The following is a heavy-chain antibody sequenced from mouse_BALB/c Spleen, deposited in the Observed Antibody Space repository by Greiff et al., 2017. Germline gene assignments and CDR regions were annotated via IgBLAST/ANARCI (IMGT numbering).Heavy chain of an antibody. D-gene: IGHD2-4*01. J-gene: IGHJ4*01. CDR3: ATESYYDYDGRGGYAMDY. V-gene: IGHV1-80*01. Sequence: QVQLQQSGAELVRPGSSVKISCKASGYAFSSYWMNWVKQRPGQGLEWIGQIYPGDGDTNYNGKFKGKATLTADKSSSTAYMQLSSLTSEDSAVCFCATESYYDYDGRGGYAMDYWGQGTSVTVSS. CDR2: IYPGDGDT. CDR1: GYAFSSYW.